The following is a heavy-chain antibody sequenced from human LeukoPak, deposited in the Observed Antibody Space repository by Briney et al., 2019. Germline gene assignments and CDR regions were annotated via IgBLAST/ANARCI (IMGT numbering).Heavy chain of an antibody. CDR2: ISYDGSNK. J-gene: IGHJ4*02. D-gene: IGHD3-3*01. CDR3: ARLKTYYAFWNVFDY. V-gene: IGHV3-30*04. CDR1: GFTFSSYA. Sequence: PGGSLRLSCAASGFTFSSYAMHWVRQAPGKGLEWVAVISYDGSNKYYADSVRGRFTISRDNSNNTLYLQMNSLRAEDTAVYYCARLKTYYAFWNVFDYWGQGTLVTVSS.